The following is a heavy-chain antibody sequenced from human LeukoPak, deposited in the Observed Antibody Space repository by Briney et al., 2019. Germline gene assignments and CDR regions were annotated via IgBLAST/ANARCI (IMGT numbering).Heavy chain of an antibody. CDR1: GGSFSGYY. Sequence: KPSETLSLTCAVYGGSFSGYYWSWIRQPPGKGLEWIGEINHSGSTNYNPSLKSRVTISVDTSKNQFSLKLSSVTAADTAVYYCARYRYDFWSGYYNGGYYYYYMDVWGKGTTVTVSS. J-gene: IGHJ6*03. V-gene: IGHV4-34*01. CDR2: INHSGST. CDR3: ARYRYDFWSGYYNGGYYYYYMDV. D-gene: IGHD3-3*01.